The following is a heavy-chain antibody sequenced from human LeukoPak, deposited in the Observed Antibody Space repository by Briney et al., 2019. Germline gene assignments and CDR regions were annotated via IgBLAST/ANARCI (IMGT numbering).Heavy chain of an antibody. D-gene: IGHD3-10*01. CDR1: GGSISSYY. V-gene: IGHV4-59*01. CDR3: ARDLGQPQAFDI. CDR2: IYYSGST. Sequence: SETLSLTCTVSGGSISSYYWSWIRQPPGKGLEWIGYIYYSGSTNYNPSLKSRVTISVDTSKNQFSLKLSSVTAADTAVYYCARDLGQPQAFDIWGQGTMVTVSS. J-gene: IGHJ3*02.